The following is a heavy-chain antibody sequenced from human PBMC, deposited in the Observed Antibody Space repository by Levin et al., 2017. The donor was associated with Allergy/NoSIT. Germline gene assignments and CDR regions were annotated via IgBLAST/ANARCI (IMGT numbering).Heavy chain of an antibody. D-gene: IGHD5-12*01. V-gene: IGHV3-72*01. CDR3: SRWLSDGLDI. CDR1: GLTFSDHF. CDR2: IRSKVTSDTT. J-gene: IGHJ3*02. Sequence: GESLKISCAASGLTFSDHFMDWVRQAPGKGLEWIGRIRSKVTSDTTTYDASVKGRFTISRDDSQNSLYLQMNSLKTEDTAVYYCSRWLSDGLDIWGQGTTVTVSS.